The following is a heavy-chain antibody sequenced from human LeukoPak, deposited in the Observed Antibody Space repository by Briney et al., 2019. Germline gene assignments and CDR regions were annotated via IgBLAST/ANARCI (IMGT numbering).Heavy chain of an antibody. V-gene: IGHV3-23*01. CDR1: GFTFSSYG. Sequence: GGSLRLSCAASGFTFSSYGMSWVRQAPGKGLEWVSAISGSGGSTYYADSVKGRFTISRDNSKNTLYLQMNSLRAEDTAVYYCAKFRKDDYDILTGQVLDYWAQGTLVTVSS. CDR2: ISGSGGST. CDR3: AKFRKDDYDILTGQVLDY. J-gene: IGHJ4*02. D-gene: IGHD3-9*01.